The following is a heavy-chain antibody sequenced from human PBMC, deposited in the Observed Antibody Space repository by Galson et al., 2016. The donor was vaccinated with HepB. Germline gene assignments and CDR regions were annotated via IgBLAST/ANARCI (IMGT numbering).Heavy chain of an antibody. CDR2: IYPGDSDT. CDR3: ETSGNSAMATDAFDI. CDR1: ANLFNRYW. V-gene: IGHV5-51*01. D-gene: IGHD3-10*01. Sequence: QSGAEVKKPGESLKMSCKGSANLFNRYWIAWVRQMPGQGLEWMGIIYPGDSDTKYSPSFGGRVTISVDRAISTAYLQWTSLKASDTDNYYCETSGNSAMATDAFDIWGQGTMVIVSS. J-gene: IGHJ3*02.